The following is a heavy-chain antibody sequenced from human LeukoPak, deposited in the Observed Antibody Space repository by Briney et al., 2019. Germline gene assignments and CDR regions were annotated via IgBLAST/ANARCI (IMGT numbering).Heavy chain of an antibody. J-gene: IGHJ4*02. CDR3: ARQRVGRYSSSSGAFDY. CDR1: GGSISSYY. D-gene: IGHD6-6*01. CDR2: INHSGST. Sequence: SETLSLTCTVSGGSISSYYWSWIRQPPGKGLEWIGEINHSGSTNYNPSLKSRVTISVDTSKNQFSLKLSSVTAADTAVYYCARQRVGRYSSSSGAFDYWGQGTLVTVSS. V-gene: IGHV4-34*01.